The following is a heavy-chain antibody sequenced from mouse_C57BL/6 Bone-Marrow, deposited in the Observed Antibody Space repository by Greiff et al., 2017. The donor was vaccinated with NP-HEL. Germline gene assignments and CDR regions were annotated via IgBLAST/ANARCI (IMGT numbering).Heavy chain of an antibody. Sequence: VQLQQPGAELVKPGASVKLSCKASGYTFTSYWMQWVKQRPGQGLEWIGEIDPSDSYTNYNQKFKGKATLTVDTSSSTAYMQLSSLTSEDSAVYYCARCDWDAGFFDYWGQGTTLTVSS. CDR1: GYTFTSYW. CDR2: IDPSDSYT. J-gene: IGHJ2*01. D-gene: IGHD4-1*01. V-gene: IGHV1-50*01. CDR3: ARCDWDAGFFDY.